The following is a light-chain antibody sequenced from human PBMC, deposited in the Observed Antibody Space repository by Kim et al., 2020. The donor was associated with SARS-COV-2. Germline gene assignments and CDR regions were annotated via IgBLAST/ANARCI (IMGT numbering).Light chain of an antibody. J-gene: IGLJ1*01. CDR1: KLGDKY. V-gene: IGLV3-1*01. CDR2: QDS. CDR3: QAWDSSTLV. Sequence: SYELTQPPSVSVSPGQTASITCSGDKLGDKYACWYQQKPGQSPVLVIYQDSKRPSGIPKRFSGSNSGNTATLTISGTQAMGEADYYCQAWDSSTLVFGTG.